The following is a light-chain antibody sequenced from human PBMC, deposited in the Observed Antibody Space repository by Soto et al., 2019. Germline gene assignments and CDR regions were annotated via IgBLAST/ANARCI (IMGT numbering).Light chain of an antibody. J-gene: IGKJ1*01. CDR1: QSISKW. CDR3: QQYNSNWT. CDR2: DAS. Sequence: DIQMTQSPSTLSASVGDRVTITCRASQSISKWLAWYQQKPGKAPKLLIYDASDLESGVPSRFCGSGSGTDFILTISRLQPDDFANYYCQQYNSNWTFGQGTKVEIK. V-gene: IGKV1-5*01.